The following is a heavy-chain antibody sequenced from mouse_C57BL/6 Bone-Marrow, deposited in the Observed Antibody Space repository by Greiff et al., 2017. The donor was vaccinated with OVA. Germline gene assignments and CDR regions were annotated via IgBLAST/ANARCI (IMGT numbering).Heavy chain of an antibody. CDR1: GYSITSGYY. V-gene: IGHV3-6*01. CDR3: ARDRAAQATGYYFDY. J-gene: IGHJ2*01. CDR2: ISYDGSN. Sequence: EVKLMESGPGLVKPSQSLSLTCSVPGYSITSGYYWNWIRQFPGNKLEWMGYISYDGSNNYNPSLKNRISITRDTSKNQFFLKLNSVTTEDTATYYCARDRAAQATGYYFDYWGQGTTLTVSS. D-gene: IGHD3-2*02.